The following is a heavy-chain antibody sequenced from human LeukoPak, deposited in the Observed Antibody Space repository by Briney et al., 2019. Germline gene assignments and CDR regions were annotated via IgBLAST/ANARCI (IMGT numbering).Heavy chain of an antibody. V-gene: IGHV3-49*03. CDR2: IRNEEYDGTT. D-gene: IGHD3-10*01. CDR3: ARGGEFQYGFDY. CDR1: GFTFGAYA. Sequence: PGRSLRLSCTASGFTFGAYAILRFRRAPGKGREWLTFIRNEEYDGTTEYAATVRGRFTISRDNSKKIAYLQMNSLKTEDTAVYYCARGGEFQYGFDYWGQGTLVTVSS. J-gene: IGHJ4*02.